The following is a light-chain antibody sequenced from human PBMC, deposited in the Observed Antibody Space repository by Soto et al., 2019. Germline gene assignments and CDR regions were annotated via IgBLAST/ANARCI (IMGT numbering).Light chain of an antibody. J-gene: IGKJ1*01. CDR2: RAS. CDR1: QSISTY. CDR3: QHSYSSPPWT. V-gene: IGKV1-39*01. Sequence: DIQMTQSPSSRSASVGDRVTISCGASQSISTYLNWYKPKPGTAPKLLIYRASSVKSGVPPRFSGSGSGRDFTLTISSLRPEDIATYFCQHSYSSPPWTFGQGTKVDIK.